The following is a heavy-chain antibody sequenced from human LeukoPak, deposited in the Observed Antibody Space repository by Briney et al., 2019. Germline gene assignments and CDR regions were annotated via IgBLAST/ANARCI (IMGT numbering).Heavy chain of an antibody. CDR3: AKSVSSRGLIIPKTSRYFDY. CDR1: GFTVSSNY. Sequence: GGSLRLSCAASGFTVSSNYMSWVRQAPGKGLEWVSSISSSSSYIYYADSVKGRFTISRDNAKNSLYLQMNSLRAEDTAVYYCAKSVSSRGLIIPKTSRYFDYWGQGTLVTVSS. J-gene: IGHJ4*02. CDR2: ISSSSSYI. V-gene: IGHV3-21*01. D-gene: IGHD3-10*01.